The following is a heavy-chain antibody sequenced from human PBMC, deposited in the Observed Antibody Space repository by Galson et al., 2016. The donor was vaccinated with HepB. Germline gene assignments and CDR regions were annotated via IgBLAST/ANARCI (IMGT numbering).Heavy chain of an antibody. CDR2: ISAYNGNT. Sequence: SVKVSCKASGYTFTSYSISWVRQAPGQGLEWMGWISAYNGNTNYAQKLQGRVTMTTDTSTSTAYMEMRSLSSDDTAVYYCARTVYSSSSGSIWVYWGQGTLVTVSS. CDR3: ARTVYSSSSGSIWVY. CDR1: GYTFTSYS. D-gene: IGHD6-6*01. V-gene: IGHV1-18*01. J-gene: IGHJ4*02.